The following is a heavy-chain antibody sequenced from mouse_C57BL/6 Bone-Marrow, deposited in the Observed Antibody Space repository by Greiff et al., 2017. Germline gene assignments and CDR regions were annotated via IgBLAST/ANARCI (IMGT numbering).Heavy chain of an antibody. J-gene: IGHJ3*01. V-gene: IGHV5-4*01. Sequence: DVQVVASGGGLVKPGGSLKLSCAASGFTFSSYAMSWVRQTPEKRLEWVATISDGGSYTYYPDNVKGRFTISRDNAKNNLYLQMSHLKSEDTAMYYCARDGPFYYGSSPFAYWGQGTLVTVSA. D-gene: IGHD1-1*01. CDR2: ISDGGSYT. CDR3: ARDGPFYYGSSPFAY. CDR1: GFTFSSYA.